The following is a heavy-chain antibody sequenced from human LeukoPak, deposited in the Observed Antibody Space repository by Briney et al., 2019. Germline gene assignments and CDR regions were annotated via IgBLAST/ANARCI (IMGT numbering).Heavy chain of an antibody. CDR3: AKLTTS. Sequence: PGGSLRLSCAASGFIFSDYYMSWIRQSPGKGLEWVAVTVGGGGGTYYADSVKGRFTISRDNSNNTLYLQMNSLRAEDTAVYYCAKLTTSWGQGTLVTVSS. CDR1: GFIFSDYY. D-gene: IGHD4-11*01. CDR2: TVGGGGGT. J-gene: IGHJ4*02. V-gene: IGHV3-23*01.